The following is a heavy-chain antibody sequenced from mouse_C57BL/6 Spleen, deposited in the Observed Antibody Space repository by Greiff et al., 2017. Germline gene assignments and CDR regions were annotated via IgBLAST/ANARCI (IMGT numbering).Heavy chain of an antibody. CDR3: ARRGSNLRTNFDY. CDR2: INPNNGGT. D-gene: IGHD2-13*01. V-gene: IGHV1-18*01. J-gene: IGHJ2*01. Sequence: VQLQQSGPELVKPGASVKIPCKASGYTFTDYNMDWVKQSHGKSLEWIGDINPNNGGTIYNQKFKGKATLTVDKSSSTAYMELRSLTSEDTAVYYCARRGSNLRTNFDYWGQGTTLTVSS. CDR1: GYTFTDYN.